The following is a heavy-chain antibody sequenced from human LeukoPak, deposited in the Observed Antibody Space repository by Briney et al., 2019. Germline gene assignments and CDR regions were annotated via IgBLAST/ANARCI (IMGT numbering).Heavy chain of an antibody. Sequence: ASVKVSCKASGYTFTSFVINWVRQAPGHGPEWMGWVNTITGNPTYAQGFTGRFVFSLDTSVSTAYLQINNLKADDTAVYYCGRDQDFRSGQYRRDFDYWGQGTLVTVSS. CDR3: GRDQDFRSGQYRRDFDY. V-gene: IGHV7-4-1*02. CDR1: GYTFTSFV. J-gene: IGHJ4*02. CDR2: VNTITGNP. D-gene: IGHD3-3*01.